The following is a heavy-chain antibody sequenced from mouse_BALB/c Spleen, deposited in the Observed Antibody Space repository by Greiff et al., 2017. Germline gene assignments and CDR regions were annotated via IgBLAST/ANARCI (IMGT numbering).Heavy chain of an antibody. J-gene: IGHJ2*01. CDR3: ARWDDGYPYYFDY. CDR2: ISYSGST. V-gene: IGHV3-2*02. CDR1: GYSITSDYA. Sequence: EVMLVESGPGLVKPSQSLSLTCTVTGYSITSDYAWNWIRQFPGNKLEWMGYISYSGSTSYNPSLKSRISITRDTSKNQFFLQLNSVTTEDTATYYCARWDDGYPYYFDYWGQGTTLTVSS. D-gene: IGHD2-3*01.